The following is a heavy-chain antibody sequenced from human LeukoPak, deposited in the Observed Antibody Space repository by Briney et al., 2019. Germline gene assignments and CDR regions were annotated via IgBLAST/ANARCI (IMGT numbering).Heavy chain of an antibody. CDR1: GGSISSYY. V-gene: IGHV4-59*08. CDR2: IYYSGST. D-gene: IGHD3-16*01. Sequence: SETLSLTCTVSGGSISSYYWSWIRQPPGKGLEWIGYIYYSGSTNYNPSLKSRVTISVDTSKNQFSLKLSSVTAADTAVYYCAGGFRGLRAFDIWGQGTMVTVSS. J-gene: IGHJ3*02. CDR3: AGGFRGLRAFDI.